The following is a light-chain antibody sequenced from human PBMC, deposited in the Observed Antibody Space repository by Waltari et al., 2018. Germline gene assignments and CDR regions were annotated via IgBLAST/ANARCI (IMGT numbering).Light chain of an antibody. CDR1: SSTIGAGYD. J-gene: IGLJ2*01. V-gene: IGLV1-40*01. Sequence: QSVLTQPPSVSGAPGQRVTISCTGSSSTIGAGYDVHWYHHLPGTSPKLLIYGNRNRPAGVPDRVSGSRAGTSASLAISGLQAEDEADYYCQSYDSSLSGVVFGGGTKLTVL. CDR2: GNR. CDR3: QSYDSSLSGVV.